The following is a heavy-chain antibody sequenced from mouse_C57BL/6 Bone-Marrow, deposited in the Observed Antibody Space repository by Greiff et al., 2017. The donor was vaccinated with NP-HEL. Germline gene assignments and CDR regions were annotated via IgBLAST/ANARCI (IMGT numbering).Heavy chain of an antibody. D-gene: IGHD2-3*01. J-gene: IGHJ4*01. Sequence: QVQLQQPGAELVRPGTSVKLSCKASGYTFTSYWMHWVKQRPGQGLEWIGVIDPSDSYTNYNQKFKGKAPLTVDTSSSTAYMQLSSLTTEDSAVYYCARGGLICDGYFYALDYWGQGTSVTVAS. V-gene: IGHV1-59*01. CDR2: IDPSDSYT. CDR3: ARGGLICDGYFYALDY. CDR1: GYTFTSYW.